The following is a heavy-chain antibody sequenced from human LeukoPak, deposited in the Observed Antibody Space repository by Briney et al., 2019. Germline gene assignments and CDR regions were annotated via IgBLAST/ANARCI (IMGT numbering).Heavy chain of an antibody. Sequence: SETLSLTCAVYGGSFSGYYWSWTRQPPGKGLEWIGEINHIGITNYNPSLKSRVTISVDTSKNQFSLKLSCVTAADTAVYYCARVRYCSGGSCYFRGIDYYYYGMDVWGQGTTVTVSS. CDR1: GGSFSGYY. J-gene: IGHJ6*02. D-gene: IGHD2-15*01. V-gene: IGHV4-34*01. CDR2: INHIGIT. CDR3: ARVRYCSGGSCYFRGIDYYYYGMDV.